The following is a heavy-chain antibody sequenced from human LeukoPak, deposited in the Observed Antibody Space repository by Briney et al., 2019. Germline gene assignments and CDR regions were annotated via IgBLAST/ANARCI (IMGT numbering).Heavy chain of an antibody. CDR2: IRSKTYGATT. D-gene: IGHD6-19*01. V-gene: IGHV3-49*04. J-gene: IGHJ4*02. CDR1: GFTFGDYA. CDR3: ARHNAVAITYFDH. Sequence: GGSLRLSCATSGFTFGDYAMSWVRQAPGKGLEWVGFIRSKTYGATTEYATSVKGRFTISRDDSKSIAYLQMNGLETEDTAFYYCARHNAVAITYFDHWGQGTLVTVSS.